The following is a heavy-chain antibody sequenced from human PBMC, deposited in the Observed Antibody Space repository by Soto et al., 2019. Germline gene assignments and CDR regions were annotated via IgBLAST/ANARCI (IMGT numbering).Heavy chain of an antibody. V-gene: IGHV3-30*04. CDR3: AREIDIVVVPAAIEYYYYGMDV. Sequence: GGSLRLSCAASGFTFSSYAMHWVRQAPGKGLEWVAVISYDGSNKYYADSVKGRFTISRDNSKNTLYLQMNSLRAEDTAVYYCAREIDIVVVPAAIEYYYYGMDVWGQGTTVTVSS. CDR1: GFTFSSYA. CDR2: ISYDGSNK. D-gene: IGHD2-2*02. J-gene: IGHJ6*02.